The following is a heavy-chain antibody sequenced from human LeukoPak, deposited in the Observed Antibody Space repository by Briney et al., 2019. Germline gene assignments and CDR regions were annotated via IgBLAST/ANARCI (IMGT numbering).Heavy chain of an antibody. CDR2: IYYSGST. D-gene: IGHD3-22*01. CDR1: GGSISHYY. Sequence: SETLSLTCTVSGGSISHYYWSWIGQPPGKGLEWIGYIYYSGSTNYNPSLKSRVTISVDTSKNQFSLKLSSVTAADTAVYYCARGYYDSSGYLISYNWFDPWGQGTLVTVSS. V-gene: IGHV4-59*01. CDR3: ARGYYDSSGYLISYNWFDP. J-gene: IGHJ5*02.